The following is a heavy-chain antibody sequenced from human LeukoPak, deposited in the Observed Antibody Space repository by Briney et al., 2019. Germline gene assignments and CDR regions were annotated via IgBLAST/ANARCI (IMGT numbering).Heavy chain of an antibody. J-gene: IGHJ4*02. Sequence: ASVKVSCTAFGYTSTGCYMHWVRQAPGQGLEWMGWINPNSGGTNFAQQFQGRVTMTRDTSITTVYMELSRLRSDDTAVYYCARGPHSGLDYWGQGTLVTVSS. CDR2: INPNSGGT. V-gene: IGHV1-2*02. CDR3: ARGPHSGLDY. CDR1: GYTSTGCY. D-gene: IGHD5-12*01.